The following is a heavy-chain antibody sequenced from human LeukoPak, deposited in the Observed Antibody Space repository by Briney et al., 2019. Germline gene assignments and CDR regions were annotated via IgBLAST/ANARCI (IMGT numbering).Heavy chain of an antibody. CDR1: GFTFEDFA. V-gene: IGHV3-7*01. CDR3: ARYSSSWDLDY. CDR2: IKQAGSEK. Sequence: GGSLRLSCAASGFTFEDFAMSWVRQAPGKGLEWVANIKQAGSEKYYVDSVKGRFTISRDNAKNSLYLQMNSLRAEDTAVYYCARYSSSWDLDYWGQGTLVTVPS. J-gene: IGHJ4*02. D-gene: IGHD6-13*01.